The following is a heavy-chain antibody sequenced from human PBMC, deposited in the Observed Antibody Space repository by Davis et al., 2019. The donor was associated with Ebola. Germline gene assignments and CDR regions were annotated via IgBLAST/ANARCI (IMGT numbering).Heavy chain of an antibody. CDR1: GYTFTSYG. J-gene: IGHJ4*02. CDR3: ARGDRRFLEWFHFDY. D-gene: IGHD3-3*01. CDR2: ISAYNGNT. Sequence: GESLKISCKGSGYTFTSYGISWVRQAPGQGLEWMGWISAYNGNTNYAQKLQGRVTMTTDTSTSTAYMELRSLRSDDTAVYYCARGDRRFLEWFHFDYWGQGTLVTVSS. V-gene: IGHV1-18*01.